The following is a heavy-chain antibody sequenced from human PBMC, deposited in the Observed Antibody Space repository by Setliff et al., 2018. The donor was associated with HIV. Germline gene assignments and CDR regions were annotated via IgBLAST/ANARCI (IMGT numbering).Heavy chain of an antibody. Sequence: GASVKVSCKASGYTFSYAMHWVRQAPGQRLEWMGWINAGNGNTKYSQKFQGRVTITRDTSASKAYMELSSLRSEGTAVYYCASIDCGGDCYSYNYYAMDVWGQGTTVTVSS. CDR2: INAGNGNT. D-gene: IGHD2-21*02. CDR1: GYTFSYA. J-gene: IGHJ6*02. CDR3: ASIDCGGDCYSYNYYAMDV. V-gene: IGHV1-3*01.